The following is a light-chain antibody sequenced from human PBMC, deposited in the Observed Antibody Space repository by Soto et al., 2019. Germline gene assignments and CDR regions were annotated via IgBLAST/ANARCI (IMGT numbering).Light chain of an antibody. CDR2: DVS. CDR1: SSDVGGYNY. J-gene: IGLJ1*01. CDR3: SSYTSSSTLNYV. V-gene: IGLV2-14*01. Sequence: QSVLTQPASVSGSPGQSITISYTGTSSDVGGYNYVSWYQQHPGKAPKLMIYDVSNRPSGVSNRCSGSKSGNTASLTISGLQAEDEAYYYCSSYTSSSTLNYVFGTGTKVTVL.